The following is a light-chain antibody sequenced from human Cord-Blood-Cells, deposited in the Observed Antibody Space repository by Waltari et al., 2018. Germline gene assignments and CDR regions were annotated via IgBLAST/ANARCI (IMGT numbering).Light chain of an antibody. Sequence: QSALTQPASVSGSPGQSITISCTGTSSDVGSYNLVSWYQQHPGKAPKLMVYEGSKRPSGFPNRFSGSQSGYTASLPISGLQAEDEDDYYCCSYAGSSTWLFGGGTKPTVL. V-gene: IGLV2-23*01. CDR1: SSDVGSYNL. J-gene: IGLJ3*02. CDR3: CSYAGSSTWL. CDR2: EGS.